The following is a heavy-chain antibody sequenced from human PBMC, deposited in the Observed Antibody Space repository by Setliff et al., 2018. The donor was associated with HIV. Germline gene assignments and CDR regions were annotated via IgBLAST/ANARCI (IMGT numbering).Heavy chain of an antibody. CDR2: LYYSGNT. CDR3: TRSYNGVSYN. CDR1: GGSISSSFHY. Sequence: SETLSLTCTVSGGSISSSFHYWGWIRQPPGKGLEWIASLYYSGNTYYNPSLKSRVTILVDTSKHQFSLKLTSVTAADTAVYYCTRSYNGVSYNWGQGTLVTVSS. V-gene: IGHV4-39*07. J-gene: IGHJ4*02. D-gene: IGHD2-8*01.